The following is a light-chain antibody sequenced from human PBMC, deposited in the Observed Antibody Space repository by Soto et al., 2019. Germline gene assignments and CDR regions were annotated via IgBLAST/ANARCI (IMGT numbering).Light chain of an antibody. V-gene: IGLV2-14*01. CDR3: SSYTTSRSYV. Sequence: QSVLTQPASVSGSPGQSITISCTGTSSDIGAYNYVSWYQQHPGKAPKLLISEVSHRPSGVSNRFSGSKSGNTASLTISGLLAEDEADYYCSSYTTSRSYVFGTATKLTVL. J-gene: IGLJ1*01. CDR2: EVS. CDR1: SSDIGAYNY.